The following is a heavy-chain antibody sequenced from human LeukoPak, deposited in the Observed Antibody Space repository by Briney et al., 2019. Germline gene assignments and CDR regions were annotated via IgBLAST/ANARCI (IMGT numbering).Heavy chain of an antibody. V-gene: IGHV3-48*02. D-gene: IGHD3-3*01. CDR1: GFTFSRYS. CDR2: ISSSSSTI. CDR3: ARGYDFDY. J-gene: IGHJ4*02. Sequence: GGSLRLSCAASGFTFSRYSMNWVRQAPGKGLEWVSYISSSSSTIYYADSVKGRFTISRNNAKNSVYLQMNSLRDEDTAVYYCARGYDFDYWGQGTLVTVSS.